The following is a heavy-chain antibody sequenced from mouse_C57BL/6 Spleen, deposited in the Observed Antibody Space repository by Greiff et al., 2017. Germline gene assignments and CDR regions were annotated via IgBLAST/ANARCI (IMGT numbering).Heavy chain of an antibody. J-gene: IGHJ1*03. V-gene: IGHV3-1*01. CDR3: AREGDYGSSYGWDLDV. CDR2: ISYSGST. Sequence: EVKLQESGPGMVKPSQSLSLTCTVTGYSITSGYDWHWIRHFPGNKLEWMGYISYSGSTNYNPSLKSRIPITHDTSKNHFFLKLNSVTTEDTATNYCAREGDYGSSYGWDLDVWGTGTTVTVSS. D-gene: IGHD1-1*01. CDR1: GYSITSGYD.